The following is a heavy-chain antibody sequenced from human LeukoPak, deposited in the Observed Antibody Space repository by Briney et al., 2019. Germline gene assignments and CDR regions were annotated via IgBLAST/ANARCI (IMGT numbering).Heavy chain of an antibody. CDR1: GGSFSGYY. V-gene: IGHV4-34*01. J-gene: IGHJ4*02. CDR3: ATKRLAAAGSRGFDY. CDR2: INHSGST. D-gene: IGHD6-13*01. Sequence: TSETLSLTCAVYGGSFSGYYWGWIRQPPGKGLEWIGEINHSGSTNYNPSLKSRVTISVDTSKNQFSLKLSSVTAADTAVYYCATKRLAAAGSRGFDYWGQGTLVTVSS.